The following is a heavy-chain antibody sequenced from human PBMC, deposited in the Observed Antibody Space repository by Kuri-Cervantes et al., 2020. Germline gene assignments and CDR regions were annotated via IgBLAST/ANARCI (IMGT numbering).Heavy chain of an antibody. D-gene: IGHD1-1*01. J-gene: IGHJ6*02. CDR2: IYSGGST. V-gene: IGHV3-53*05. CDR1: GFTVSSNY. Sequence: GESLKISCAASGFTVSSNYMSWVRQAPGKGLEWVSVIYSGGSTYYADSVKGRFTISRDNSKNTLYLQMNSLRAEDTAVYYCARFSPSDDYNWNDGWDYYYGMDVWGQGTTVTVSS. CDR3: ARFSPSDDYNWNDGWDYYYGMDV.